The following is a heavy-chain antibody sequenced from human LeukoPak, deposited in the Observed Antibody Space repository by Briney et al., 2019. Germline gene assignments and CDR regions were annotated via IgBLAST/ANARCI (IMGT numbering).Heavy chain of an antibody. D-gene: IGHD3-10*01. CDR3: ARAYAKSYYGSGSYPNWFDP. J-gene: IGHJ5*02. V-gene: IGHV1-69*13. CDR2: IIPIFGTA. Sequence: VASVTVSCTASGGTSSSYAISWVRQAPGQGLEWMGGIIPIFGTANYAQKFQGRVTITADESTSTAYMELSSLRSEDTAVYYCARAYAKSYYGSGSYPNWFDPWGQGTLVTVSS. CDR1: GGTSSSYA.